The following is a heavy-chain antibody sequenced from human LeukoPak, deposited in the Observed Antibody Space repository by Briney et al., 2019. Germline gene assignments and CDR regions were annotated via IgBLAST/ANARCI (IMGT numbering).Heavy chain of an antibody. D-gene: IGHD6-13*01. CDR2: ISISGSTI. V-gene: IGHV3-11*01. CDR3: ARAGDSSSWYDGYYYYGMDV. Sequence: GGSLRLSCAASGFTFSDYYMSWIRQAPGKGLEWVSYISISGSTIYYADSVKGRFTISRDNAKNSLYLQMNSLRAEDTAVYYCARAGDSSSWYDGYYYYGMDVWGQGTTVTVSS. J-gene: IGHJ6*02. CDR1: GFTFSDYY.